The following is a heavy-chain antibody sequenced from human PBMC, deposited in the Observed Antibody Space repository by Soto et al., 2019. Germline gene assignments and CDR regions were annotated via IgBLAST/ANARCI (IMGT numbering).Heavy chain of an antibody. CDR2: LFNSGST. Sequence: SETLSLTCTVSGGSVSSGSNYWSWIRQPPGKGLEWIGYLFNSGSTNYNPSLKSRVTISVDTSKNQFSLKLSSVTAADTAMYQCARASGSLKPRVWFDPWGQGTLVTVSS. V-gene: IGHV4-61*01. D-gene: IGHD1-26*01. CDR1: GGSVSSGSNY. CDR3: ARASGSLKPRVWFDP. J-gene: IGHJ5*02.